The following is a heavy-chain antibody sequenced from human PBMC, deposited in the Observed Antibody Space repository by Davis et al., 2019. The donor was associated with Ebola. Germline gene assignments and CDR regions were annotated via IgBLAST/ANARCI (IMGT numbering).Heavy chain of an antibody. CDR2: IWYDGSNK. Sequence: PWGSLRLSCAASGFTFSSYGMHWVRQAPGKGLEWVAVIWYDGSNKYYADSVKGRFTISRDNSKNTLYLQMNSLRAEDTAVYYCARARLKGAATIKVALDYWGQGTLVTVSS. CDR3: ARARLKGAATIKVALDY. J-gene: IGHJ4*02. V-gene: IGHV3-33*08. D-gene: IGHD5-24*01. CDR1: GFTFSSYG.